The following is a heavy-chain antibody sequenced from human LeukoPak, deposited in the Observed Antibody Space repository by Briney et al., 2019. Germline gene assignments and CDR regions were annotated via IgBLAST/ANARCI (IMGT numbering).Heavy chain of an antibody. CDR2: ISYDGSNK. CDR3: AKDMTGPFDY. Sequence: GGSLRLSCAASGFTFSSYAMHWVRQAPGKGLEWVAVISYDGSNKYYADSVKGRFTISRDNSKNTLYLQMNSLRAEDSAIYYCAKDMTGPFDYWGQGALVTVSS. V-gene: IGHV3-30-3*01. J-gene: IGHJ4*02. D-gene: IGHD3-9*01. CDR1: GFTFSSYA.